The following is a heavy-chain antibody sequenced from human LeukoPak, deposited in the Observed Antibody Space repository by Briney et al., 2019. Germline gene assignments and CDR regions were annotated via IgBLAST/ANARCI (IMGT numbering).Heavy chain of an antibody. J-gene: IGHJ6*04. Sequence: WGSLRLSCAASGFTFSSYSMSWVRQAPGKGLEWVSAISGSGGSTYYADPVKGRFTISRDNSKNTLYLQMNSLSAEDMAVYYCAKGHYYGSGSYPILFYYYCYGMDVWGKGTTVTVSS. CDR2: ISGSGGST. CDR1: GFTFSSYS. D-gene: IGHD3-10*01. CDR3: AKGHYYGSGSYPILFYYYCYGMDV. V-gene: IGHV3-23*01.